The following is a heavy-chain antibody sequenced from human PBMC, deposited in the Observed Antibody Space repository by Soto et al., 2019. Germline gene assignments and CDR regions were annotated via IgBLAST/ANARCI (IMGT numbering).Heavy chain of an antibody. V-gene: IGHV3-11*01. J-gene: IGHJ3*02. Sequence: QVPLVESGGGLVKPGGSLRLSCAVSGFTFKDFCMGWIRQAPGKGLEWVSYISSGGTTIYYADSVEGRFTSSRDNAKNSLYLQMNSLRAEDTAVYYCARDLPALLFPDVFDIWGQGTMVTVSS. CDR3: ARDLPALLFPDVFDI. CDR1: GFTFKDFC. D-gene: IGHD3-10*02. CDR2: ISSGGTTI.